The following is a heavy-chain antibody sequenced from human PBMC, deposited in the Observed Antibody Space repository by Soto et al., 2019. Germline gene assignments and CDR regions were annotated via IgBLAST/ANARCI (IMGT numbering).Heavy chain of an antibody. CDR1: GFSVSNSY. CDR3: AGDTVGGDYNFCH. Sequence: EVQLVESGGGLVQPGGSLRLSCAASGFSVSNSYMTWVRQAPGKGLEWVSNIYGGGDSFYADSVKGRFTISRDNSKNTLYVQRNSLTVDDTAVYYCAGDTVGGDYNFCHGGQGTLVTVSA. CDR2: IYGGGDS. V-gene: IGHV3-66*01. J-gene: IGHJ4*02. D-gene: IGHD3-3*01.